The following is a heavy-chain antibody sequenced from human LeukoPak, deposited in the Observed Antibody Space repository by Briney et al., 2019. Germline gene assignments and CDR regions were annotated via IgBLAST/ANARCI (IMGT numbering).Heavy chain of an antibody. CDR1: GFTFSSYA. CDR2: ISGNGGST. V-gene: IGHV3-23*01. Sequence: PGGSLRLSCAASGFTFSSYAMSWVRQAPGRGLEWVSGISGNGGSTNYADSVKGRFTISRDNSKNTLYLRMNSLRAEDTAVYYCAKRYCSTTSYYKRCGSGSYFFDYWGQGTLVTVSS. D-gene: IGHD2-2*02. J-gene: IGHJ4*02. CDR3: AKRYCSTTSYYKRCGSGSYFFDY.